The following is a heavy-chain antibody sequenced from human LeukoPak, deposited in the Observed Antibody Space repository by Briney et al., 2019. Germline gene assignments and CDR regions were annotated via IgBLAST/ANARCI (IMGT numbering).Heavy chain of an antibody. J-gene: IGHJ4*02. CDR1: GGSISSSNW. D-gene: IGHD3-10*01. V-gene: IGHV4-4*02. CDR2: IYHSGST. Sequence: PSGTLSLTCAVSGGSISSSNWWSWVRQPPGKGLEWIGEIYHSGSTNYNPSLKSRVTISVDKSKNQFSLKLSSVTAADTAVYYCASKGYGSGSFYYFDYWGQGTLVTVSS. CDR3: ASKGYGSGSFYYFDY.